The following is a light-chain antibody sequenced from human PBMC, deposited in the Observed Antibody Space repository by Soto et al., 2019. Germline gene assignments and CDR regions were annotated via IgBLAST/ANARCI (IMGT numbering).Light chain of an antibody. CDR2: AAS. J-gene: IGKJ3*01. CDR1: QGISNY. Sequence: DIQMTQSPSSLSASVGDRVTITCRASQGISNYLAWYQQKPGKVPKLLIYAASTLQSGNPSRFSGSGAGTDFTLTISRLQPEDGATYYCQKYNSAPRAFGPGTKVDIK. V-gene: IGKV1-27*01. CDR3: QKYNSAPRA.